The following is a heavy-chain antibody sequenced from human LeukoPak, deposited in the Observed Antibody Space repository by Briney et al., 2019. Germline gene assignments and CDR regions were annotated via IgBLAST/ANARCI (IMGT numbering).Heavy chain of an antibody. Sequence: SENLSLTCAVYGGSFSGYYWSWIRQPPGKGLEWIGEIDHSGNTNYNPSLKSRVTISVDTSKNQFSLKLSSVTAADTAVYYCARVLSPWGQGTLVTVSS. CDR3: ARVLSP. V-gene: IGHV4-34*01. CDR2: IDHSGNT. CDR1: GGSFSGYY. J-gene: IGHJ5*02. D-gene: IGHD3-9*01.